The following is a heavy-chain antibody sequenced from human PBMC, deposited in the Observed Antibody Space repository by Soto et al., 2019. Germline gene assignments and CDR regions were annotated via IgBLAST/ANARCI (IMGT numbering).Heavy chain of an antibody. V-gene: IGHV3-33*01. J-gene: IGHJ4*02. CDR1: GFTFNNYG. Sequence: GASLRLSCAASGFTFNNYGMHWVRQAPGKGLEWVAVIWYDGSNKYYADSVKGRFTISRDNSKNTLYLQMNSRRAEDTAVYYCARDLNYNSSGLWGQGTLVTVS. D-gene: IGHD3-22*01. CDR3: ARDLNYNSSGL. CDR2: IWYDGSNK.